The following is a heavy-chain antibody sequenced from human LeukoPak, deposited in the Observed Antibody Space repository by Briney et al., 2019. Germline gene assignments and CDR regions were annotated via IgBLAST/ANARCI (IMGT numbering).Heavy chain of an antibody. Sequence: PSETLSLTCTVSGGSVSRGIYYWSWIRQPPGKGLEWIGYIYYSGSTNYNPSLKSRVTISIDTSKNQFSLKLSSVTAADTALYYCARRVSSGYSDYWGQGTLVTVSS. CDR3: ARRVSSGYSDY. CDR2: IYYSGST. CDR1: GGSVSRGIYY. D-gene: IGHD3-22*01. J-gene: IGHJ4*02. V-gene: IGHV4-61*01.